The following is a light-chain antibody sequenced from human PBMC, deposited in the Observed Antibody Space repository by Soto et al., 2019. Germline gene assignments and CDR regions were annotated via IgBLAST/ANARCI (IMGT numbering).Light chain of an antibody. CDR2: GAS. J-gene: IGKJ2*01. V-gene: IGKV3-20*01. CDR1: QSVSSTW. Sequence: ETVLTQSPGTLSLSPGERATLSCRASQSVSSTWLAWYQQKPGQPPRLLIYGASSRASGIPDRFSGSGSGTDFTLTISRLEPEDFAVYYCQQYGSSRYTFGQGTKLQIQ. CDR3: QQYGSSRYT.